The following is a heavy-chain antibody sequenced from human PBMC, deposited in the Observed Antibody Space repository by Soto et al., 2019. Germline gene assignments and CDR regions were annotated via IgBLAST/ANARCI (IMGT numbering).Heavy chain of an antibody. CDR2: ISSSSTTI. D-gene: IGHD2-15*01. CDR1: AFIVSTKY. Sequence: GGSLRLSCAASAFIVSTKYMNWVRQAPGKGLEWVSYISSSSTTIYYADSVKGRFTISRDNAKNSMYLQMNSLRAEDTAVYYCARLYCRGGSCYSGDAFDIWGHGTMVTVSS. CDR3: ARLYCRGGSCYSGDAFDI. V-gene: IGHV3-48*01. J-gene: IGHJ3*02.